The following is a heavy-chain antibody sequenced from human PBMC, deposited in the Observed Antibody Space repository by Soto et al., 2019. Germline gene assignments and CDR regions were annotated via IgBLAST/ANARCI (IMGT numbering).Heavy chain of an antibody. Sequence: EVQLVESGGGLVQPGGSLKLSCAASGFTLRSSAIHWVRQASGKGLEWVGRIRSEVYSYATTYAASMKGRFTIFREDSNNMAYLKMSSLNTEDTAVYYCTTQEGDPRRNFWGQGTLVTVSS. CDR1: GFTLRSSA. CDR2: IRSEVYSYAT. D-gene: IGHD2-21*01. V-gene: IGHV3-73*02. CDR3: TTQEGDPRRNF. J-gene: IGHJ4*02.